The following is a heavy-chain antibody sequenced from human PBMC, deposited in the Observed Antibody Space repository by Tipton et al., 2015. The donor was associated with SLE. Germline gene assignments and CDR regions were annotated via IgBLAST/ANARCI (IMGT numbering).Heavy chain of an antibody. CDR2: IIPIFGTA. J-gene: IGHJ5*02. CDR3: AYVERAPGGWFNP. CDR1: GYTFTGYG. Sequence: QLVQSGAEVKKPGASVKVSCKASGYTFTGYGISWVRQAPGQGLEWMGGIIPIFGTANYAQKFQGRVTITADKSTSTAYMELSSLRSEDTAVYYCAYVERAPGGWFNPWGQGTLVTVSS. V-gene: IGHV1-69*06. D-gene: IGHD5-24*01.